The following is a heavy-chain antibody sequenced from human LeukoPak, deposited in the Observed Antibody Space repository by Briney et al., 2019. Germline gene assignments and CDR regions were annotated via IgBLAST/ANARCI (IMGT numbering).Heavy chain of an antibody. J-gene: IGHJ4*02. D-gene: IGHD1-1*01. CDR1: GFTFSTYS. Sequence: SGGSLRLSCAASGFTFSTYSMNWVRQAPGKGLEWVSFISTSSSYIYYADSVKGRFTISRDNSKNSLYLQMNSLRAEDTAVYYCARDQDWNDRGGLDYWGQGTLVIVSS. V-gene: IGHV3-21*01. CDR3: ARDQDWNDRGGLDY. CDR2: ISTSSSYI.